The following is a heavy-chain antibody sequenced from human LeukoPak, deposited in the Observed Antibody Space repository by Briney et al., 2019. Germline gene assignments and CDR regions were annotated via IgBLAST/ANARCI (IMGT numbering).Heavy chain of an antibody. CDR1: GFTFSSYG. J-gene: IGHJ5*02. D-gene: IGHD2-2*01. V-gene: IGHV3-33*01. CDR3: ARDPRGDLGYCSSTSCYPPGWFDP. CDR2: IWYDGSNK. Sequence: PGGSLRLSCAASGFTFSSYGMHWVRQAPGKGLEWVAVIWYDGSNKYYADSMKGRFTISRDNSKNTLYLQMNSLRAEDTAVYYCARDPRGDLGYCSSTSCYPPGWFDPWGQGTLVTVSS.